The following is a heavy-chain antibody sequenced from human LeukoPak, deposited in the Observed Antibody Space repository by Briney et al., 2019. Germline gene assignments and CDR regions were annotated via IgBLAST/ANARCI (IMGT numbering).Heavy chain of an antibody. CDR3: ARHLTDFGDFDAFDI. J-gene: IGHJ3*02. Sequence: PSETLSLTCAVSGGSISSGGYSWSWIRQPPGKGLEWIGYIYHSGSTYYNPSLKSRVTISVDRSKNQFSLKLSSVTAADTAVYYCARHLTDFGDFDAFDIWGQGTMVTVSS. CDR1: GGSISSGGYS. D-gene: IGHD3-10*01. CDR2: IYHSGST. V-gene: IGHV4-30-2*01.